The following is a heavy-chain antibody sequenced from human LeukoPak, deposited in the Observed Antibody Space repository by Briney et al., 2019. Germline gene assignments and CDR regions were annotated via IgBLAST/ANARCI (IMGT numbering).Heavy chain of an antibody. CDR2: MNPNSGNT. J-gene: IGHJ6*03. CDR3: ARGGRSSRFRPALYYYYYMDV. Sequence: ASVKVSCKASGYTFTSYDINWVRQATGQGLEWMGWMNPNSGNTGYAQKFQGRVTMTRNTSISTAYMELSSLRSEDTAVYYCARGGRSSRFRPALYYYYYMDVWGKGTTVTVSS. D-gene: IGHD6-13*01. V-gene: IGHV1-8*01. CDR1: GYTFTSYD.